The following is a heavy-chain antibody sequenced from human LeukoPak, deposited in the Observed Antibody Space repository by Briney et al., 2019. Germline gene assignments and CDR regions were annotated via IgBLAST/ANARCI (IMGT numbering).Heavy chain of an antibody. CDR3: AKDRPNYYGSNGHYYKLNGDC. CDR2: ITSSGAAT. D-gene: IGHD3-22*01. V-gene: IGHV3-23*01. CDR1: GFTFSSYA. Sequence: GGSLRLSCAASGFTFSSYAMSWVRQTPGKGLEWVSSITSSGAATNYADSVKGRFTISRDNSDNTLYLQMNSLRAEDTAVYYCAKDRPNYYGSNGHYYKLNGDCWGQGTLVTVSS. J-gene: IGHJ4*02.